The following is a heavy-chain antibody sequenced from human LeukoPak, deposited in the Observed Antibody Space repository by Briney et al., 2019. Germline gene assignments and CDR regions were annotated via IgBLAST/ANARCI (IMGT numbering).Heavy chain of an antibody. J-gene: IGHJ4*02. CDR1: GYTFTSYD. V-gene: IGHV1-8*03. CDR3: ARGNGYDFWSGSGY. CDR2: MNPNSGNT. Sequence: ASVKVSCKASGYTFTSYDINWVRQATGQGLEWMGWMNPNSGNTGYAQKFQGRVTITRNTSIRTAYMELSSLRSEDTAVYYCARGNGYDFWSGSGYWGQGTLVTVSS. D-gene: IGHD3-3*01.